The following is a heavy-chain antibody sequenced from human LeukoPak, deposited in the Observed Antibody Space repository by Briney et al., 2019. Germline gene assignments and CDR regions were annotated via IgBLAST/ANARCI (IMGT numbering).Heavy chain of an antibody. V-gene: IGHV4-34*01. Sequence: PSGTLSLTCAVSGASISSGYYWSWIRQPPGKGLEWIGEINHSGSTNYNPSLKSRVTISVDTSKNQFSLKLSSVTAADTAVYYCARGGRITGTTSLFDYWGQGTLVTVSS. CDR1: GASISSGYY. D-gene: IGHD1-20*01. CDR3: ARGGRITGTTSLFDY. J-gene: IGHJ4*02. CDR2: INHSGST.